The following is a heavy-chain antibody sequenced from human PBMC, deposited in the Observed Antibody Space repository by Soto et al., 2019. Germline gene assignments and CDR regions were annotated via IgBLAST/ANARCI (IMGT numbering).Heavy chain of an antibody. D-gene: IGHD3-10*01. J-gene: IGHJ4*02. CDR2: ISTNNDAI. CDR3: ASVLGSRRSGSYPSY. V-gene: IGHV3-48*01. CDR1: GFSISDCS. Sequence: GGSLRLSSTASGFSISDCSMNWVRRAPGKGLEWISYISTNNDAIYYADSVKGRFTISRDNAKNSLYLQMNSLRAEDTALYYCASVLGSRRSGSYPSYWGQGTLVTVSS.